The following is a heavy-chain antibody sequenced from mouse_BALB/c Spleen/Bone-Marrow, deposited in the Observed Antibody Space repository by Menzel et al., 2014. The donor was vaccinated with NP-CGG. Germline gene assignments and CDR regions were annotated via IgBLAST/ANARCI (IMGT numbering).Heavy chain of an antibody. CDR3: ARSPSTMITGGFAY. CDR1: GFSLTSYG. Sequence: VQLQESGPGLVAPSQTLSITCTISGFSLTSYGVHWVRQPPGKGLEWLVAIWSDGSTTYNSALKSRLSISKDNSKSQVILKMNSLQTGDTAMYYCARSPSTMITGGFAYWGQGTLVTVSA. D-gene: IGHD2-4*01. CDR2: IWSDGST. V-gene: IGHV2-6-1*01. J-gene: IGHJ3*01.